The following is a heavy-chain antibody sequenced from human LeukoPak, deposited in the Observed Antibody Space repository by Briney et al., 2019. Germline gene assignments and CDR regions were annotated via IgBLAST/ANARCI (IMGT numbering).Heavy chain of an antibody. Sequence: PGGSLRLSCATSGFTFSSYAMSWVRQAPGKGLEWVAVISYDGSNKYYADSVKGRFTISRDNSKNTLYLQMNSLRAEDTAVYYCARDSTTAVQGYFDYWGQGTLVTVSS. CDR3: ARDSTTAVQGYFDY. CDR1: GFTFSSYA. CDR2: ISYDGSNK. V-gene: IGHV3-30*04. J-gene: IGHJ4*02. D-gene: IGHD4-23*01.